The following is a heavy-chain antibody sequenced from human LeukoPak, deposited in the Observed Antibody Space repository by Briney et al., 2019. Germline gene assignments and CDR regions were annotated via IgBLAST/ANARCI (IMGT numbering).Heavy chain of an antibody. CDR2: IFYSGST. J-gene: IGHJ4*02. D-gene: IGHD1-26*01. V-gene: IGHV4-39*07. CDR3: AKAPRFGSYYSDY. Sequence: PSETLSLTCTVSGGSISTSSYYWGWVRQPPGKGLEWIGNIFYSGSTYCSPSLKSRVTISLDTSRNQFSLKLNSVTAADTAVYYCAKAPRFGSYYSDYWGQGTLVTVSS. CDR1: GGSISTSSYY.